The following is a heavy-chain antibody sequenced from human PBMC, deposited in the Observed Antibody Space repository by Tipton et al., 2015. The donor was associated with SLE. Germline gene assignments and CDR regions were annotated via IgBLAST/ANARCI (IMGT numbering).Heavy chain of an antibody. J-gene: IGHJ3*02. CDR1: GYTFTSYE. Sequence: QSGAEVKKPGASVKVSCKASGYTFTSYEINWVRQATGQGLEWMGWMNPNSGSTSYAQKFQGRVTVTRDTSTSTVHMALSSLRPEDTAVYYCATNGQRLNAFDIWGQGTMVTVSS. CDR2: MNPNSGST. V-gene: IGHV1-8*01. CDR3: ATNGQRLNAFDI. D-gene: IGHD2-8*01.